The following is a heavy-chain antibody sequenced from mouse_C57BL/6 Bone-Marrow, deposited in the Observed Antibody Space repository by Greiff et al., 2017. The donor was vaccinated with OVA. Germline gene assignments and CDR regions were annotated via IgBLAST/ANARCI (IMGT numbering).Heavy chain of an antibody. D-gene: IGHD1-1*01. J-gene: IGHJ4*01. CDR3: TRTVVAYYYAMDY. CDR1: GYTFTDYE. V-gene: IGHV1-15*01. Sequence: VQLQQSGAELVRPGASVTLSCKASGYTFTDYEMYWVKQTPVPGLEWIGAIDPETGGTAYNQKFQGKAILTADKSSSTAYMELRSLTSEDSAVYNGTRTVVAYYYAMDYWGQGTSVTVSS. CDR2: IDPETGGT.